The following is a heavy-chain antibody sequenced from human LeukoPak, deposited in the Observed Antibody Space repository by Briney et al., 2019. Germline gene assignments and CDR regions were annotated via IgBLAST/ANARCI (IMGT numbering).Heavy chain of an antibody. Sequence: PGGSLRLSCAASGFTFDDYAMHWVRQAPGEGLEWVSGISWNSGSIVYADSVKGRFTISRDNAKNSLYLQMNSLRAEDTALYYCAKDIVGVTTSPTPLYGMDVWGQGTTVTVSS. CDR2: ISWNSGSI. V-gene: IGHV3-9*01. D-gene: IGHD4-4*01. CDR1: GFTFDDYA. CDR3: AKDIVGVTTSPTPLYGMDV. J-gene: IGHJ6*02.